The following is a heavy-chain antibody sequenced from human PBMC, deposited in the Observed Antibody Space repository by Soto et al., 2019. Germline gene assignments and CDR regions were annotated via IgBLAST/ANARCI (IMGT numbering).Heavy chain of an antibody. J-gene: IGHJ4*02. CDR3: ARRGGDCSSTSCYAYFDY. CDR1: GFTFSSYW. Sequence: EVQLVESGGGLVQPGGSLRLSCAASGFTFSSYWMSWVRQAPGKWLEWVANIKQDGSEKYYVDSVKGRFTISRDNAKNSLYLQMNSLRAEDTAVYYCARRGGDCSSTSCYAYFDYWGQGTLVTVSS. D-gene: IGHD2-2*01. V-gene: IGHV3-7*05. CDR2: IKQDGSEK.